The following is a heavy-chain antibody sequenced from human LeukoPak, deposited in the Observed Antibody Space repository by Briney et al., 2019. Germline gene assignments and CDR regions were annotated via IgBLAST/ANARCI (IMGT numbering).Heavy chain of an antibody. CDR1: GGSIGSPYW. CDR2: IYHSGST. D-gene: IGHD3-10*01. Sequence: SGTLSLTCVVSGGSIGSPYWWSWVRQPPGKGLEWIGEIYHSGSTNYNPSFKSRVSLSVDKSKNQFSLSLSSVTAADSAVYYCARLMGGVRRYYTSGNYYETADYWGQGTLVTVSS. V-gene: IGHV4-4*02. J-gene: IGHJ4*02. CDR3: ARLMGGVRRYYTSGNYYETADY.